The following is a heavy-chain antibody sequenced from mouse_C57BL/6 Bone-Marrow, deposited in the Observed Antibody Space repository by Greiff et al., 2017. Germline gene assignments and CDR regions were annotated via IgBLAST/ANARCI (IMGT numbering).Heavy chain of an antibody. CDR3: ARKGFLVLLDY. D-gene: IGHD1-1*02. CDR2: IYPRSGNP. Sequence: QVQLQQSGAELARPGASVKLSCKASGYTFTSYGISWVKQRTGQGLEWIGEIYPRSGNPYYNEKFTGTATLTADKSSSTAYMEIRSLTSEASAVYFVARKGFLVLLDYWGQGTSGTVSS. V-gene: IGHV1-81*01. CDR1: GYTFTSYG. J-gene: IGHJ4*01.